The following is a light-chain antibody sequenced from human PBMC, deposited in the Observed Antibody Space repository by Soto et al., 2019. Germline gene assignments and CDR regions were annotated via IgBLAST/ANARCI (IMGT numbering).Light chain of an antibody. J-gene: IGLJ2*01. Sequence: QSVLTQPASVSVSPGQSITISCTGTSSDVGSYNLVSWYQQNPGKAPKLMIYEGSKRPSGVSNRFSGSKSGNTASLTISGLQAEDEADYYCCSYAGSSTHVVFGGGTKLTVL. CDR2: EGS. CDR3: CSYAGSSTHVV. CDR1: SSDVGSYNL. V-gene: IGLV2-23*01.